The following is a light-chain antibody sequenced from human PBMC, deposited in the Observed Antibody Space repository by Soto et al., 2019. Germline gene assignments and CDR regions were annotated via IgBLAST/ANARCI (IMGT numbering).Light chain of an antibody. V-gene: IGKV3-15*01. CDR3: QQYNNWPSIT. CDR1: QSVSSN. J-gene: IGKJ5*01. CDR2: GAS. Sequence: EIVMTQSAATLSVSPGERATLSCRASQSVSSNLAWYQQKPGQAPRLLIYGASTRATGIPARFSGSGSGTEFTLTISSLQSEAFAVYYCQQYNNWPSITFGQGTRLEIK.